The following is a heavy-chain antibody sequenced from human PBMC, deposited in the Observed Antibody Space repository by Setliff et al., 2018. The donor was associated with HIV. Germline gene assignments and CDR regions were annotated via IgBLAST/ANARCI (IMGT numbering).Heavy chain of an antibody. Sequence: SETLSLTCAIYGGSLSGNYWSWIRQPPGKGLEWIGEINYSGTTNHNPFLKSRVTISVDTSKKQFSLKLNSVTAADSAIYYCAATYCRGGGRDCPQMYDYWGQGSLVTVSS. J-gene: IGHJ4*02. D-gene: IGHD2-15*01. CDR2: INYSGTT. CDR3: AATYCRGGGRDCPQMYDY. V-gene: IGHV4-34*01. CDR1: GGSLSGNY.